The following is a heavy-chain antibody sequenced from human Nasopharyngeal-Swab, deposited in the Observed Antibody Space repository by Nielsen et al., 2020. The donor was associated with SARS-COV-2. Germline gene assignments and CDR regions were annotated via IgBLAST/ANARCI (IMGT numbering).Heavy chain of an antibody. CDR1: GFTFSSYD. D-gene: IGHD5-12*01. Sequence: GESLKISCAASGFTFSSYDMHWVRQATGKGLEWVSAIGTAGDTYYPGSVKGRFTISRDNAKNSLYLQMNSLRAEDTAVYYCARAGVATSYYYYYGMDVWGQGTTVTVSS. J-gene: IGHJ6*02. V-gene: IGHV3-13*01. CDR3: ARAGVATSYYYYYGMDV. CDR2: IGTAGDT.